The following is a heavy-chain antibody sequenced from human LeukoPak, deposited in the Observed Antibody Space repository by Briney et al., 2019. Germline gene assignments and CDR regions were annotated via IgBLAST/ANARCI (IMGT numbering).Heavy chain of an antibody. D-gene: IGHD5-18*01. J-gene: IGHJ4*02. Sequence: TSETLSLTCTVSGGSISSGSYYWSWIRQPAGKGLEWIGRIYTSGSTNYNPSLKSRVTISVGTSKNQFSLKLSSVTAADTAVYYCARDHGYSYGYPLNGHFDYWGQGTLVTVSS. CDR2: IYTSGST. CDR3: ARDHGYSYGYPLNGHFDY. V-gene: IGHV4-61*02. CDR1: GGSISSGSYY.